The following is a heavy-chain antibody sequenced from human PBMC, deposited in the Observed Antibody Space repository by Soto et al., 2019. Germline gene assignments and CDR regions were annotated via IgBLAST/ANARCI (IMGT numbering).Heavy chain of an antibody. J-gene: IGHJ4*02. V-gene: IGHV1-46*01. CDR2: INPSGGST. D-gene: IGHD6-13*01. Sequence: GASVKVSCKASGYTFTSYYMHWVRQAPGQGLEWMGIINPSGGSTSYAQKFQGRVTMTRDTSTSTVYMELSSLRSEDTAVYYCARDLGRGRIAAASTYYFDYWGQGTLVTVSS. CDR1: GYTFTSYY. CDR3: ARDLGRGRIAAASTYYFDY.